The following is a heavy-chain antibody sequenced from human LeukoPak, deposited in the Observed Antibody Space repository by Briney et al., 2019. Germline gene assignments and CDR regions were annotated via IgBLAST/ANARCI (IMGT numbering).Heavy chain of an antibody. CDR3: ARAAQPSRKRWLQGVYFDY. V-gene: IGHV5-51*01. Sequence: GESLKISCKGSGYSFTSYWIGWVRQMPGKGLEWMGIIYPGDSDTRYSPSFQGQVTISADKSISTAYLQWSSLKASDTAMYYCARAAQPSRKRWLQGVYFDYWGQGTLVTVSS. CDR1: GYSFTSYW. CDR2: IYPGDSDT. D-gene: IGHD5-24*01. J-gene: IGHJ4*02.